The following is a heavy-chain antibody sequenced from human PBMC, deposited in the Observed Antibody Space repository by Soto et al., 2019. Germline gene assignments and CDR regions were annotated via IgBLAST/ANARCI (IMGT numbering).Heavy chain of an antibody. CDR1: GFTFSSYS. J-gene: IGHJ4*02. V-gene: IGHV3-48*02. CDR2: ISSSSSTI. Sequence: GSLRLSCAASGFTFSSYSMNWVRQAPGKGLEWVSYISSSSSTIYYADSVKGRFTIFRDNAKNSLYLQMNSLRDEDTAVYYCAGAYSSSWPPTDYWGQGTLVTVSS. CDR3: AGAYSSSWPPTDY. D-gene: IGHD6-13*01.